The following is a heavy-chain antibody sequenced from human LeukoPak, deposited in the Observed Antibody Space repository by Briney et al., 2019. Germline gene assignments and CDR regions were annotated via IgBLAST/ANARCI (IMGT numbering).Heavy chain of an antibody. V-gene: IGHV3-33*06. CDR2: IWYDGSNK. CDR1: GFTFSSYG. Sequence: GRSLRLSCAASGFTFSSYGMHWVRQAPGKGLEWVAVIWYDGSNKYYADSVKGRFTISRDNSKNTLYLQMNSLRPEDTAVYHCAKEWPWENYYYGMNVWGQGTTVTVSS. J-gene: IGHJ6*02. D-gene: IGHD1-26*01. CDR3: AKEWPWENYYYGMNV.